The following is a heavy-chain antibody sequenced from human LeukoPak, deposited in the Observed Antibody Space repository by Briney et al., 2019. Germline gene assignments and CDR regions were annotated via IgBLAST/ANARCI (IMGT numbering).Heavy chain of an antibody. Sequence: GGSLRLSCAASGFTFSSYAMSWVRQAPGKGLEWVSAISGSGGSTYCADSVKGRFTISRDNSKNTLYLQVNSLRVEDAAVYYCAKHIRWPRGMGVWGQGTTVTVSS. CDR2: ISGSGGST. J-gene: IGHJ6*02. D-gene: IGHD4-23*01. CDR3: AKHIRWPRGMGV. CDR1: GFTFSSYA. V-gene: IGHV3-23*01.